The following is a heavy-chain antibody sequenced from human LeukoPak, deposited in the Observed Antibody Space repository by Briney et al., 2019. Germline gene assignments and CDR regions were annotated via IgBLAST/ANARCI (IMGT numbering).Heavy chain of an antibody. CDR1: GGSISSGGYS. CDR2: IYHSGST. Sequence: SQTLSLTCAVSGGSISSGGYSWSWIRQPPGKGLEWIGYIYHSGSTYYNPSLKSRVTISVDTSNNQFSLKLSSVIAADSAVYYCARGGRTGDLDYWGQGTLVTVSS. J-gene: IGHJ4*02. V-gene: IGHV4-30-2*05. D-gene: IGHD7-27*01. CDR3: ARGGRTGDLDY.